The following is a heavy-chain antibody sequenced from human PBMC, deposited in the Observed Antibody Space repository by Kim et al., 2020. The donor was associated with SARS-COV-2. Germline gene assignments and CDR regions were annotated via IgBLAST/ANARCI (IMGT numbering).Heavy chain of an antibody. Sequence: YYADSVRGRFTLSRDNDKTSLSLQMNSLRAEDTAVYYCARGPNYSPFDYWGQGTLVTVSS. J-gene: IGHJ4*02. D-gene: IGHD4-4*01. CDR3: ARGPNYSPFDY. V-gene: IGHV3-48*03.